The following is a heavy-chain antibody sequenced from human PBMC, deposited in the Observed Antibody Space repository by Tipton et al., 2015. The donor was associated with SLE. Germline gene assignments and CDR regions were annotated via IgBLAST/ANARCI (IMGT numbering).Heavy chain of an antibody. V-gene: IGHV3-11*01. J-gene: IGHJ6*03. CDR2: ISDSGATI. D-gene: IGHD3-16*01. CDR3: ARNGGWYYYMDV. CDR1: GFTFSDSY. Sequence: SLRLSCAASGFTFSDSYMSWIRQAPGKGLEWVSYISDSGATIYYADSAKGRFSVSRDSAKNSLYLQMNNLRAEDTAVYYCARNGGWYYYMDVWGKGTTVTVSS.